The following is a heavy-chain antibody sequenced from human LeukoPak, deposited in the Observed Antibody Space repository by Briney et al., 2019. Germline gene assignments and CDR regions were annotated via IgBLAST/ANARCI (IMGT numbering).Heavy chain of an antibody. CDR2: INPNSGGT. V-gene: IGHV1-2*02. CDR1: GYTFTGHY. Sequence: ASVKVSCKASGYTFTGHYIHWVRQAPGQGLEWMGGINPNSGGTSCAQKFQDRVTMTRDTSITTAYMDLSRLRSDDTALYYCARQGESLFDYWGQGTLVTVSS. CDR3: ARQGESLFDY. D-gene: IGHD1-26*01. J-gene: IGHJ4*02.